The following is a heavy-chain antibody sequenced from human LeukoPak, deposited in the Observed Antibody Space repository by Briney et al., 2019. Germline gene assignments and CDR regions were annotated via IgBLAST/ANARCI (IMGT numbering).Heavy chain of an antibody. V-gene: IGHV3-23*01. D-gene: IGHD5-24*01. CDR3: AKDDAWLQYGN. CDR2: ISPNGVIT. J-gene: IGHJ4*02. CDR1: GFTFSSHG. Sequence: PGGTLILSCAASGFTFSSHGMKWVRQAPGRGVGWVSGISPNGVITYYADSVKGRFTISRDNSKGTVYLQMNSLRPEDTAVYYCAKDDAWLQYGNWGRGTLVTVSS.